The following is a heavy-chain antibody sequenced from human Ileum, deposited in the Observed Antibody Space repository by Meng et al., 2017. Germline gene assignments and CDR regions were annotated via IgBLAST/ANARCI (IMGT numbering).Heavy chain of an antibody. Sequence: QAQRVTLGAEVKKPGAQVTVSCKTFGYTFSDYFMYWVRQAPGQGLEWMGWIDPRTGDTRYTQKLQGRVTMTRDTSISTVYMEVTNLRDDDTAVYYCARDLAGLGGYWGQGTLVTVSS. CDR3: ARDLAGLGGY. V-gene: IGHV1-2*02. J-gene: IGHJ4*02. D-gene: IGHD6-19*01. CDR2: IDPRTGDT. CDR1: GYTFSDYF.